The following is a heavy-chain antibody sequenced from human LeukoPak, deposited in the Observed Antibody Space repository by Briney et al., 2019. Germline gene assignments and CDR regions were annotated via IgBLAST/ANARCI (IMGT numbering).Heavy chain of an antibody. V-gene: IGHV1-18*04. D-gene: IGHD3-10*01. CDR3: ARDDRESDWLGEEDY. Sequence: ASVKVSCKASGYSFTSCGISWVRQAPGQGLEWMGWISGYNSNTNYAQKVQGRVTMTTDTSTSTAYMELRRLRSDDTAVYYCARDDRESDWLGEEDYWGQGTLVTVSS. CDR2: ISGYNSNT. J-gene: IGHJ4*02. CDR1: GYSFTSCG.